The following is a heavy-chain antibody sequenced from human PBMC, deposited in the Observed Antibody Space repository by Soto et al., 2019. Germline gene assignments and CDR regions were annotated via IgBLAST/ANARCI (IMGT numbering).Heavy chain of an antibody. CDR2: ISYDGSNK. Sequence: QVQLVESGGGVVQPGRSLRLSCAASGFTFSSYGMHWVRQAPGKGLEWVAVISYDGSNKYYADSVKGRFTISRDNSKNTLYQQMNSLRAEDTAVYYCAKVADSSGWYGVYFQHWGQGTLVTVSS. J-gene: IGHJ1*01. CDR1: GFTFSSYG. D-gene: IGHD6-19*01. CDR3: AKVADSSGWYGVYFQH. V-gene: IGHV3-30*18.